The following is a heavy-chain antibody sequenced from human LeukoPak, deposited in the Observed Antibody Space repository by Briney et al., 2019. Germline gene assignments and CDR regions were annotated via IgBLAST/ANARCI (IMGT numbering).Heavy chain of an antibody. CDR1: GFTFSNYW. CDR3: ARGGRAYGD. Sequence: GGSLRLSCAASGFTFSNYWMSWVRQAPGKGLEWVADIKQDGSEKYYVDSVKGRYTISRDNAKNSLYLQMNSLRADDTAVYYCARGGRAYGDWGQGTLVTVSS. D-gene: IGHD3-16*01. J-gene: IGHJ4*02. CDR2: IKQDGSEK. V-gene: IGHV3-7*04.